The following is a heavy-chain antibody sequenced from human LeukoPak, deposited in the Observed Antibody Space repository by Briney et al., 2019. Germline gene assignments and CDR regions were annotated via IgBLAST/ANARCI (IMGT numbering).Heavy chain of an antibody. CDR3: ARDLVDSSGYYYDY. CDR1: VFTFSSYW. J-gene: IGHJ4*02. V-gene: IGHV3-7*01. D-gene: IGHD3-22*01. Sequence: GGSLRLSCAASVFTFSSYWMSWVRQAPGKGLEWVANIKQDGSEKYYVDSVKGRFTISRDNAKNSLYLQMNSLRAEDTAVYYCARDLVDSSGYYYDYWGQGTLVTVSS. CDR2: IKQDGSEK.